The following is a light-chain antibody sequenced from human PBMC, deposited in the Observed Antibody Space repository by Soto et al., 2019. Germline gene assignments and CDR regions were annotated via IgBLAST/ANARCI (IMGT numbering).Light chain of an antibody. Sequence: EIVMAQSPATLSVSPGERVTLSCRASHTVSSNLAWYQQKPGQGPRLLIYGASTRATGVPARFSGSGSGTEFTLTFSSLQSEDFAVYYCHQYNNWAWTFGQGTKVEIK. CDR2: GAS. CDR3: HQYNNWAWT. V-gene: IGKV3-15*01. CDR1: HTVSSN. J-gene: IGKJ1*01.